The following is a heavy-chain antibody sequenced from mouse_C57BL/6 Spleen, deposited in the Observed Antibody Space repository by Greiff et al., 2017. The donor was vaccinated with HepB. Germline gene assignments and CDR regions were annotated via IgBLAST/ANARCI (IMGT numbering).Heavy chain of an antibody. CDR3: ARSPTFYYFDY. V-gene: IGHV1-82*01. CDR1: GYAFSSSW. Sequence: VQLVESGPELVKPGASVKISCKASGYAFSSSWMNWVKQRPGKGLEWIGRIYPGDGDTNYNGKFKGKATLTADKSSSTAYMQLSSLTSEDSAVYFCARSPTFYYFDYWGQGTTLTVSS. J-gene: IGHJ2*01. CDR2: IYPGDGDT. D-gene: IGHD4-1*02.